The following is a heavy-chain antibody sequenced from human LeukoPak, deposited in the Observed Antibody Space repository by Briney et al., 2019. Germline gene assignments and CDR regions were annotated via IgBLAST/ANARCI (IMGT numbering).Heavy chain of an antibody. CDR3: ARGQLHGDYSNY. CDR1: GGSFSGYY. V-gene: IGHV4-34*01. Sequence: SETLSLTCAVSGGSFSGYYWSWIRQPPRKGLEWIGEINHSGSTNYNPSLKSRVTISVDTSKNQFSLKLSSVTAADTAVYYCARGQLHGDYSNYWGQGTLVTVSS. CDR2: INHSGST. D-gene: IGHD4-17*01. J-gene: IGHJ4*02.